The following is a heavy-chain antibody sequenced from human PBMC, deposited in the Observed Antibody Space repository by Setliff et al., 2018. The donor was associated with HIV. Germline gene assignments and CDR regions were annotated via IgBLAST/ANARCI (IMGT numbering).Heavy chain of an antibody. CDR3: AREVYRSPSFNY. J-gene: IGHJ4*01. CDR1: GFPFSSFW. D-gene: IGHD4-4*01. Sequence: RLSCEASGFPFSSFWMSWVRQAPGKGLEWVANIKQDGRDKYYVDSVKDRFTISRDNTRMSLYLEMSSLRADDTAVYYCAREVYRSPSFNYWGHGVQVTVSS. CDR2: IKQDGRDK. V-gene: IGHV3-7*03.